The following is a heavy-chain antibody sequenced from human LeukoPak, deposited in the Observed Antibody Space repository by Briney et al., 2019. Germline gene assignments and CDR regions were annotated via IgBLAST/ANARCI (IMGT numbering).Heavy chain of an antibody. CDR1: GGSFSGYY. Sequence: PSETLSLTCAVYGGSFSGYYWSWIRQPPGKGLEWIGEINHSGSTNYNPSLKSRVTISVDTSKNQFSLKLSSVTAADTAVYYCARAPRFTGSNYYYYGMDVWGQGTTVTVSS. D-gene: IGHD3-16*02. V-gene: IGHV4-34*01. J-gene: IGHJ6*02. CDR3: ARAPRFTGSNYYYYGMDV. CDR2: INHSGST.